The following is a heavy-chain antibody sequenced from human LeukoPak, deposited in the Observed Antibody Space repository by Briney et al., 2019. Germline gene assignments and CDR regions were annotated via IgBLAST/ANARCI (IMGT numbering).Heavy chain of an antibody. J-gene: IGHJ4*02. CDR3: ARGGWLQFGIFDY. V-gene: IGHV3-64*01. D-gene: IGHD5-24*01. CDR2: ISSNGGST. Sequence: PGGSLRLSCAASGFTFSSYAMHWVRQAPGKELEYVSAISSNGGSTYYANSVKGRFTISRDNSKNTLYLQMGSLRAEDMAVYYCARGGWLQFGIFDYWGQGTLVTVSS. CDR1: GFTFSSYA.